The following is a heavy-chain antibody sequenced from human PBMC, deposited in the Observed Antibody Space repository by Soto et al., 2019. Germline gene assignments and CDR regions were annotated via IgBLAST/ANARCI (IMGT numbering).Heavy chain of an antibody. CDR2: VKDGGHT. Sequence: QVQLQQWGAGLLKPSETLSLNCAVTGGSLSGYYWSWIRQPPGKGLEWIGEVKDGGHTNYSPSLRGGITISSDTSNNQFSLRLNSVTAADTGVYYCARGQEGVVSTHWDQGSLVIVA. V-gene: IGHV4-34*01. D-gene: IGHD5-12*01. CDR1: GGSLSGYY. CDR3: ARGQEGVVSTH. J-gene: IGHJ4*02.